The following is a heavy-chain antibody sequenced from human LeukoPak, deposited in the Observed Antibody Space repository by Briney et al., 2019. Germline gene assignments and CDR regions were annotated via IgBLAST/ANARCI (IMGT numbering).Heavy chain of an antibody. CDR2: INHSGST. V-gene: IGHV4-34*01. J-gene: IGHJ4*02. D-gene: IGHD1-7*01. CDR3: ARGGRTGTVDY. Sequence: LETLSPTLAFYGGCFSGYYWRWVRQPPGEGVEWIGEINHSGSTNYNPSLKSRVTISVDTSKNQFSLKLSSVTAADTAVYYCARGGRTGTVDYWGQGTLVTVSS. CDR1: GGCFSGYY.